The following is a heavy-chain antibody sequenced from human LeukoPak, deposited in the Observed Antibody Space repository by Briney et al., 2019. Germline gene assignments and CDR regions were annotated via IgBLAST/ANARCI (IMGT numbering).Heavy chain of an antibody. V-gene: IGHV3-11*01. CDR3: ARLFGESLLPDY. Sequence: PGGTLRLSCAASGFTFSDYYTSWIPPAPGKGLERVSYISSSGSTIYYADSVKGRFTISRDNAKISLYRQMNSLRAGDSAGYYCARLFGESLLPDYWGQGTLVTVSS. CDR1: GFTFSDYY. J-gene: IGHJ4*02. D-gene: IGHD3-10*02. CDR2: ISSSGSTI.